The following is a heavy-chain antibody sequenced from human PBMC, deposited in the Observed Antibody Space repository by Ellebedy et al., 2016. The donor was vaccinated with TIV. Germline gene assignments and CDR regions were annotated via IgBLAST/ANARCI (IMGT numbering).Heavy chain of an antibody. CDR3: ATDSSKSRLVMVASAQAFDV. Sequence: AASVKVTCKVSGYSLTELSMHWVRQAPGKGLEWMGGFDTEDGETTYAQKFQGRIILTEDTSSDTAYMELSNLRSEDTAGYCCATDSSKSRLVMVASAQAFDVWGPGTLVTVSS. J-gene: IGHJ3*01. CDR2: FDTEDGET. V-gene: IGHV1-24*01. D-gene: IGHD2-21*01. CDR1: GYSLTELS.